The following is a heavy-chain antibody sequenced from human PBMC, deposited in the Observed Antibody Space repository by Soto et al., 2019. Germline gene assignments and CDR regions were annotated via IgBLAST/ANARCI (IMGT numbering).Heavy chain of an antibody. CDR3: ARAPPGEAAYFFDF. V-gene: IGHV4-31*03. CDR1: CGSINSGVYY. J-gene: IGHJ4*01. D-gene: IGHD2-15*01. Sequence: LSLTCTVSCGSINSGVYYWTWILQHPVKGLEWIGYIFYSRTTSYNPSLKSRVTISGDTSKNQFSLTLRYVTAADSAVYYCARAPPGEAAYFFDFWGERT. CDR2: IFYSRTT.